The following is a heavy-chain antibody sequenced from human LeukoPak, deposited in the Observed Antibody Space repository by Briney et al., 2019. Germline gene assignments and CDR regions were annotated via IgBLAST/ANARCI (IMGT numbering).Heavy chain of an antibody. CDR2: ITRKSYGGTT. J-gene: IGHJ4*02. CDR1: GHTSDDYT. D-gene: IGHD3-3*01. V-gene: IGHV3-49*04. CDR3: SHSGKYDFWSGTF. Sequence: GGSLRLSCTASGHTSDDYTVTWVRQAPGKGLEWVGFITRKSYGGTTEYAASVKGRFTISRDDPKSIAYLEMSSLKTEDTGVYYCSHSGKYDFWSGTFWGQGTLVIVSS.